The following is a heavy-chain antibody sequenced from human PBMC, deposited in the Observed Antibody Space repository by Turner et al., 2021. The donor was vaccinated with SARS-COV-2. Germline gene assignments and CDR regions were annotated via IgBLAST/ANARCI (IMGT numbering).Heavy chain of an antibody. CDR2: FDPEDGET. V-gene: IGHV1-24*01. J-gene: IGHJ6*02. CDR3: ATGVAVTGTPSAYYYYYGMDV. Sequence: QVQLVQSGAEVKKPGASVKVSCKVSGYTLTALSMHWVRQAPGKGLEWMGGFDPEDGETSYAQKFQGRVTMTEDTSTDTAYMELSSLRSEDTAVYYWATGVAVTGTPSAYYYYYGMDVWGQGTTVTVSS. D-gene: IGHD6-19*01. CDR1: GYTLTALS.